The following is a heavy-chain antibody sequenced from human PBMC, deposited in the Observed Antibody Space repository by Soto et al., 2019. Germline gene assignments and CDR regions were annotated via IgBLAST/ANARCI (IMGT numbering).Heavy chain of an antibody. D-gene: IGHD3-10*01. CDR2: INPNSGGT. V-gene: IGHV1-2*02. Sequence: GASVKVSCKASGYTFTGYYMHWVRQAPGQGLEWMGWINPNSGGTNYAQKFQGRVTMTRDTSISTAYMELSRLRSDDTAVYYCARAVTMARGVIYWFDPWGQGTLVTVSS. J-gene: IGHJ5*02. CDR3: ARAVTMARGVIYWFDP. CDR1: GYTFTGYY.